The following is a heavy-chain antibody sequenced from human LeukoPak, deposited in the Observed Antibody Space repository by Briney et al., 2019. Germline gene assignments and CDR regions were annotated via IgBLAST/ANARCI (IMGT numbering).Heavy chain of an antibody. J-gene: IGHJ4*02. CDR2: ISAYNGNT. V-gene: IGHV1-18*01. D-gene: IGHD3-9*01. Sequence: ASVKVSCKASGYTFTSYGISWVRQAPGQGLEWMGWISAYNGNTNYAQKLQGRVTMTTDTSTSTAYMELSSLRSEDTAVYYCASGGYYDILTGYYALDYWGQGTLVTVSS. CDR3: ASGGYYDILTGYYALDY. CDR1: GYTFTSYG.